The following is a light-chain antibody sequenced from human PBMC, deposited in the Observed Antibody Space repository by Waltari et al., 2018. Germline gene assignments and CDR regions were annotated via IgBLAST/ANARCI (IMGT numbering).Light chain of an antibody. CDR2: KTS. V-gene: IGKV1-5*03. Sequence: DIQMTQSPSTLSASVGDRVTITCRASQTVYSWLAWYQQKPGRAPSLLISKTSGLESGVPSRFSGSGSGTDFTLTITSLQPDDSATYYCQQYRIFPPTFGGGTKVEV. CDR3: QQYRIFPPT. J-gene: IGKJ4*01. CDR1: QTVYSW.